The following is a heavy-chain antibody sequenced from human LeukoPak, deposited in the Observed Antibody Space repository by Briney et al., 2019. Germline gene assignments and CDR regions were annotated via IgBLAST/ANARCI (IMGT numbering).Heavy chain of an antibody. CDR1: GFTFSSYA. V-gene: IGHV3-23*01. D-gene: IGHD6-13*01. CDR2: ISGSGGST. J-gene: IGHJ4*02. CDR3: AKDGVAAAGTELDY. Sequence: GGSLRLSCAASGFTFSSYAMSWVRRAPGKGLEWVSAISGSGGSTYYADSVKGRFTISRDNSKNTLYLQMNSLRAEDTAVYYCAKDGVAAAGTELDYWGQGTLVTVSS.